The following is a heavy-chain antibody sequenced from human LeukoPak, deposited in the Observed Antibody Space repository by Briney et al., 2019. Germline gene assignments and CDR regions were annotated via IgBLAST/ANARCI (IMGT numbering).Heavy chain of an antibody. CDR1: GFTFSNYW. Sequence: PGGSLRLSCAASGFTFSNYWMDWVRQAPGKGLEWVAKIKQDGSRKDYVDSVKGRFTISRDNAKNSLYLQMNSLRAEDTAVYYCAVLSSSPLAAAGISWGQGTLVTVSS. CDR2: IKQDGSRK. D-gene: IGHD6-13*01. CDR3: AVLSSSPLAAAGIS. J-gene: IGHJ4*02. V-gene: IGHV3-7*01.